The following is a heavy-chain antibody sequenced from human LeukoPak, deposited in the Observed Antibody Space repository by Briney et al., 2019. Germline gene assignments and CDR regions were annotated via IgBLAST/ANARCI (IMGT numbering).Heavy chain of an antibody. Sequence: QAGGSLRLSCAASGFTFSSYEMNWVRQAPGKGLEWVANIKQDGSEKYYVDSVKGRFTISRDNAKNSLYLQMNSLRAEDTAVYYCARGWAYYYGSGSHLDYWGQGTLVTVSS. CDR1: GFTFSSYE. CDR2: IKQDGSEK. V-gene: IGHV3-7*05. J-gene: IGHJ4*02. CDR3: ARGWAYYYGSGSHLDY. D-gene: IGHD3-10*01.